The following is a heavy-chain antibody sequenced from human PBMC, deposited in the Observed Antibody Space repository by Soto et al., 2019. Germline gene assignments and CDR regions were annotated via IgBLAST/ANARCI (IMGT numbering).Heavy chain of an antibody. J-gene: IGHJ4*02. V-gene: IGHV3-30-3*01. CDR3: ARPPIAVAETGYFDY. Sequence: PGGSLRLSCAASGFTFSSYAMHWVRQAPGKGLKLVAVISYDGSNKYYADSVKGRFTISRDNSKNTLYLQMNSLRAEDTAVYYCARPPIAVAETGYFDYWGQGTLVTVSS. CDR1: GFTFSSYA. D-gene: IGHD6-19*01. CDR2: ISYDGSNK.